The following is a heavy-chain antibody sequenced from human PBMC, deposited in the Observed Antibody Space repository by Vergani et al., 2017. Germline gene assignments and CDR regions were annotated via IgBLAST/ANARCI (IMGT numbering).Heavy chain of an antibody. D-gene: IGHD2-2*02. V-gene: IGHV4-59*01. Sequence: QVQLQESGPGLVKPSETLSLTCTVSGGSISSYYWSWIRQPPGKGLEWIGYIYYSGSTNYNTSLKSRVTISVDTSKNQFSLKLSSVTAADTAVYYCARDSPPACSSTSCYTSWFDPWGQGTLVTVSS. J-gene: IGHJ5*02. CDR2: IYYSGST. CDR3: ARDSPPACSSTSCYTSWFDP. CDR1: GGSISSYY.